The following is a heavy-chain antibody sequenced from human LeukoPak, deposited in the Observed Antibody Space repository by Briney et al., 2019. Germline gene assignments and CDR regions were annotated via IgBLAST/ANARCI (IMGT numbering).Heavy chain of an antibody. CDR1: GFTVSSNY. J-gene: IGHJ4*02. V-gene: IGHV3-53*01. CDR3: ATPLMKVGATQIDY. Sequence: GGSLRLSCAASGFTVSSNYMSWVRQAPGKGLEWVSVIYSGGSTYYADSVKGRFTISRDNSKNTLYLQMNSLRAEDTAVYYCATPLMKVGATQIDYWGQGTLVTVSS. D-gene: IGHD1-26*01. CDR2: IYSGGST.